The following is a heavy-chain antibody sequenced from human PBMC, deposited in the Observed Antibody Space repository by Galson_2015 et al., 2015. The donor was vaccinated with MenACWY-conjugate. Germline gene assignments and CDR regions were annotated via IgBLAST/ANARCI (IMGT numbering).Heavy chain of an antibody. V-gene: IGHV3-23*01. Sequence: SLRLSCAASGFSFSSYAMSWVRQAPGKGLEWVSTISGGGDITYHADSVKGRFTISRDNSKNTLYLQMNSLRAEDTAVYYCAKDRPGTYNTFDFWGQGILVTVSS. CDR1: GFSFSSYA. J-gene: IGHJ4*02. CDR3: AKDRPGTYNTFDF. D-gene: IGHD1-26*01. CDR2: ISGGGDIT.